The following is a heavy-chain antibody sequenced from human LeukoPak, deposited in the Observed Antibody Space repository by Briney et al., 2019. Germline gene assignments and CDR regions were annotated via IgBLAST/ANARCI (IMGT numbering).Heavy chain of an antibody. CDR2: ISYDGSNT. J-gene: IGHJ6*02. CDR3: AKDHSGSYYYYYGMDV. Sequence: GGSLRLSCAASGFTFSSYGMHWVRQSPGKGLEWVAVISYDGSNTYYADSVKGRFTISRDNSKNTLYLQMNSLRAEDTAVYYCAKDHSGSYYYYYGMDVWGQGTTVTVSS. D-gene: IGHD1-26*01. V-gene: IGHV3-30*18. CDR1: GFTFSSYG.